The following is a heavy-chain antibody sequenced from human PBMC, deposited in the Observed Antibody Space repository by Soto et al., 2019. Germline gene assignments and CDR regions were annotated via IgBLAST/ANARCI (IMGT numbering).Heavy chain of an antibody. Sequence: SETLSLTCTVSGGSVDRGDYYWTWIRQPPGKGLEWIGYISHSETTYYSPALKNRIIISSDFSMNQFSLRLNSVTAADTAVYFCAGFGVGDRDDKWGQGTLVTVSS. D-gene: IGHD2-8*01. CDR3: AGFGVGDRDDK. CDR2: ISHSETT. CDR1: GGSVDRGDYY. V-gene: IGHV4-30-4*01. J-gene: IGHJ4*02.